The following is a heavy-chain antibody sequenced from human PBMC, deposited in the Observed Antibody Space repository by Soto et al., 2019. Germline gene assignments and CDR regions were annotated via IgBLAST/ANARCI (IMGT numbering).Heavy chain of an antibody. Sequence: QVHLVQSGAEVKKPGASVKLSCKASGYSFVNYYINWVRQAPGQGLEWMGIIYPRGGNISYAQKVQGRVRMTSDTAASTVYMELTSLRSDDTAVYFCARDWIAVAGSISFSPAFPLLDGMDLWGQGTTVTVSS. D-gene: IGHD6-19*01. CDR2: IYPRGGNI. CDR3: ARDWIAVAGSISFSPAFPLLDGMDL. CDR1: GYSFVNYY. V-gene: IGHV1-46*01. J-gene: IGHJ6*02.